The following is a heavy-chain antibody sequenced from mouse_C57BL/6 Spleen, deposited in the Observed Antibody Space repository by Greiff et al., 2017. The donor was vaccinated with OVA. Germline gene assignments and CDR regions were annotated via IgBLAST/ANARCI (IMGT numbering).Heavy chain of an antibody. CDR2: ISGGGGNT. CDR1: GFTFSSYT. Sequence: EVQGVESGGGLVKPGGSLKLSCAASGFTFSSYTMSWVRQTPEKRLEWVATISGGGGNTYYPDSVKGRFTISRDNAKNTLYLQMSSLRSEDTALYYCARDGSLDYWGQGTTLTVSS. V-gene: IGHV5-9*01. CDR3: ARDGSLDY. J-gene: IGHJ2*01. D-gene: IGHD2-3*01.